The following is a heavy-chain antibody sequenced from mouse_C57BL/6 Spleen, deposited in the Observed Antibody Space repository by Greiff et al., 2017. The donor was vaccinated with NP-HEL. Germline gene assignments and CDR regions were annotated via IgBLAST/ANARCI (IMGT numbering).Heavy chain of an antibody. CDR1: GYSFTDYN. CDR2: INPNYGTT. CDR3: ARGQLRLGPGFAY. D-gene: IGHD3-2*02. Sequence: VQLKESGPELVKPGASVKISCKASGYSFTDYNMNWVKQSNGKSLEWIGVINPNYGTTSYNQKFKGKATLTVDQSSSTAYMQLNSLTSEDSAVYYCARGQLRLGPGFAYGGQGTLVTVSA. J-gene: IGHJ3*01. V-gene: IGHV1-39*01.